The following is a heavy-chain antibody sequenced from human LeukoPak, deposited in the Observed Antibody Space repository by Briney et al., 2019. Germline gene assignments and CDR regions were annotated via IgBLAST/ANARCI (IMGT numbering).Heavy chain of an antibody. V-gene: IGHV3-23*01. Sequence: PGGSLRLSCAASGFTLSSYAMSWVRQAPGKGLEWVSAISDSGGSTYYADSVKGRFTISRDNSKNTLFLQMNSLRAEDTAVYYCAKDLSSGVDTYYFDYWGQGTLVTVSS. CDR3: AKDLSSGVDTYYFDY. J-gene: IGHJ4*02. CDR1: GFTLSSYA. D-gene: IGHD5-18*01. CDR2: ISDSGGST.